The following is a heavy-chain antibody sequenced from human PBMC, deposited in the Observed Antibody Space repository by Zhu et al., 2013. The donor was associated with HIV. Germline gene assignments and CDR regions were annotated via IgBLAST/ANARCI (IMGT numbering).Heavy chain of an antibody. CDR1: GYTFTNYY. Sequence: QVQLVQSGAEVKKPGASVRLSCTASGYTFTNYYMHWVRQAPGQGLEWMGILSPTGGRTTYAQQFQGRVTMTRDTSTSTVFMELSSLRSEDTAVYYCARDEYRVAPMDVWGKGPRSRLL. J-gene: IGHJ6*03. V-gene: IGHV1-46*01. CDR3: ARDEYRVAPMDV. D-gene: IGHD5-12*01. CDR2: LSPTGGRT.